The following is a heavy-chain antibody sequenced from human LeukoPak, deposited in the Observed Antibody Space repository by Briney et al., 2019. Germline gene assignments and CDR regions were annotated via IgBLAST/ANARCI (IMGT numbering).Heavy chain of an antibody. J-gene: IGHJ3*02. CDR3: ATEEIDAYDI. CDR2: IYYSGST. D-gene: IGHD5-24*01. V-gene: IGHV4-39*01. Sequence: SETLSLTCTVSGGSISSSSYYWGWIRQPPGKGLEWIGSIYYSGSTYYNPSLKSRVTISVDTSKNQFSLNLRSVTAADTAVYYCATEEIDAYDIWGQGTLVTVSS. CDR1: GGSISSSSYY.